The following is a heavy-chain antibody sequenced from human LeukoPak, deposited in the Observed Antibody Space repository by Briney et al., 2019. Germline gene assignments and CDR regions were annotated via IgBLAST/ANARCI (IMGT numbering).Heavy chain of an antibody. CDR2: IGYDGRNK. Sequence: PGGSLRLSCAASGFTFSSYDMHWVPQAPAKGREGVECIGYDGRNKYYANSVKGRFTISRDNSKNTLYLQMNSLRAEDTAVYYSAPTPAAQTYYFDYWGEGTLVTVSS. J-gene: IGHJ4*02. V-gene: IGHV3-30*02. CDR1: GFTFSSYD. CDR3: APTPAAQTYYFDY. D-gene: IGHD6-25*01.